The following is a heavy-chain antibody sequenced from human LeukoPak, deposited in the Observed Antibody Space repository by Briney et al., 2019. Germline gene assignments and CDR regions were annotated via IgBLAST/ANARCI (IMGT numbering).Heavy chain of an antibody. CDR1: GGSISYYY. V-gene: IGHV4-59*01. D-gene: IGHD5-24*01. CDR2: ISNSGST. CDR3: ARSRDGYNLGY. J-gene: IGHJ4*02. Sequence: ASETLSLTCNVSGGSISYYYWTWIRQPPGRGLEWIGSISNSGSTNYNPSLKSRVTISVDTSKNQTSLKLSSVTAADTAVYHCARSRDGYNLGYWGQGTLVTVSS.